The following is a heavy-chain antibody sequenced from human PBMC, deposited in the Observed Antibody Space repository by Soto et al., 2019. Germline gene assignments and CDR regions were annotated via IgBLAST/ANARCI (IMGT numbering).Heavy chain of an antibody. J-gene: IGHJ4*02. Sequence: QVQLVESGGGVVQPGRSLRLSCAASGFTFSSYGMHWFRQAPGKGLQWVAVISYDGSIKYYADSVKGRFTISRDNSKNTLYLQMNSLRAEDRAVYYFAKLPAYDFWSGYYIDCWGQGTLVTVSS. D-gene: IGHD3-3*01. V-gene: IGHV3-30*18. CDR1: GFTFSSYG. CDR3: AKLPAYDFWSGYYIDC. CDR2: ISYDGSIK.